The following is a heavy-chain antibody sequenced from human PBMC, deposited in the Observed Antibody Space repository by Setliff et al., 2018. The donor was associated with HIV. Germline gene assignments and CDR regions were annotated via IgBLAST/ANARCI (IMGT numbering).Heavy chain of an antibody. CDR1: GYTFSNFA. CDR3: ARIRAGALLNAFDI. Sequence: ASVKVSCKASGYTFSNFAIGWLRQAPGQGLEWMGWISSYSDNTFYGRSLQGRVTMTTDTASSTSYMELRSLRSDDTAMYYCARIRAGALLNAFDIWAQGTMVTVSS. J-gene: IGHJ3*02. CDR2: ISSYSDNT. V-gene: IGHV1-18*01. D-gene: IGHD1-26*01.